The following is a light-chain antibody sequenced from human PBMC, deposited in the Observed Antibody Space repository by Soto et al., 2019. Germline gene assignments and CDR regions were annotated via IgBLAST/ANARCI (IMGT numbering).Light chain of an antibody. J-gene: IGKJ1*01. Sequence: DIQMTQSPSTLSGSVGDRATITCRASQTISSWLAWYQQKPGKATKLLIYKASTLKSVVPSRFSGSGSGTEFTLTISSLQPDDFATYYCQHYNSYSEAFGQGTKVELK. CDR2: KAS. V-gene: IGKV1-5*03. CDR1: QTISSW. CDR3: QHYNSYSEA.